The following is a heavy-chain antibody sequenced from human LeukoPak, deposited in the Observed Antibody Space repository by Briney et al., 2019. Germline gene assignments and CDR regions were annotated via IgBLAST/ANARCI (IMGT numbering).Heavy chain of an antibody. J-gene: IGHJ4*02. D-gene: IGHD3-9*01. Sequence: GGSLRLSCAASGFTFSSYSMNWVRQAPGKGLEWVSSISSSSSYIYYADSVKGRFTISRDNAKYSLYLQMDSLRADDTAVYYCARSPDILTGENFDYWGQGTLVTVSS. CDR3: ARSPDILTGENFDY. CDR2: ISSSSSYI. V-gene: IGHV3-21*04. CDR1: GFTFSSYS.